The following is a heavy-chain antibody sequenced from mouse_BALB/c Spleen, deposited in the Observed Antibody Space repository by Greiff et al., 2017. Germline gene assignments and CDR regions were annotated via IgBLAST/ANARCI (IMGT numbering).Heavy chain of an antibody. J-gene: IGHJ3*01. CDR2: IYPGNSDT. Sequence: EVQLQQSGTVLARPGASVKMSCKASGYSFTSYWMHWVKQRPGQGLEWIGAIYPGNSDTSYNQKFKGKAKLTAVTSASTAYMELSSLTNEDSAVYYCTRATGKDWFAYWGQGTLVTVSA. V-gene: IGHV1-5*01. CDR1: GYSFTSYW. D-gene: IGHD4-1*01. CDR3: TRATGKDWFAY.